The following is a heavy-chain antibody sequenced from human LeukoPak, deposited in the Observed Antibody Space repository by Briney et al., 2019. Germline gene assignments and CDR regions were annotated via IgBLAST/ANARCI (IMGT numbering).Heavy chain of an antibody. Sequence: SETLSLTCAVYGGSFSGYYWSWIRQPPGKGLEWIGEINHSGSTNYNPSLKSRVTISVDTSKNQFSLKLSSVTAAETAVYYCARGHWAYYYDSSGYGFDYWGQGTLVTVSS. V-gene: IGHV4-34*01. D-gene: IGHD3-22*01. CDR3: ARGHWAYYYDSSGYGFDY. CDR2: INHSGST. J-gene: IGHJ4*02. CDR1: GGSFSGYY.